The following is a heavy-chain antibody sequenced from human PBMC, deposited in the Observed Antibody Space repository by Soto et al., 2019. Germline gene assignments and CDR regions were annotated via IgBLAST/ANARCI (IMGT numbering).Heavy chain of an antibody. Sequence: SETLSLTCAVYGGSFSGYYWSWIRQPPGKGLEWIGEINHSGSTNYNPSLKSRVTISVDTSKNQFSLKLSSVTAADTAVYYCARGLMILWFGELLPRGDAFDIWGQGTMVTVSS. D-gene: IGHD3-10*01. J-gene: IGHJ3*02. CDR2: INHSGST. CDR3: ARGLMILWFGELLPRGDAFDI. CDR1: GGSFSGYY. V-gene: IGHV4-34*01.